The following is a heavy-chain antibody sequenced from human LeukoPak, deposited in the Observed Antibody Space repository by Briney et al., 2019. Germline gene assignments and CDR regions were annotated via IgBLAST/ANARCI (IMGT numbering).Heavy chain of an antibody. D-gene: IGHD4-11*01. V-gene: IGHV1-2*02. CDR3: AQGAYSNYGSVIIWANWFDP. J-gene: IGHJ5*02. CDR1: GYTFTGYY. CDR2: INPNSGGT. Sequence: ASVKVSCKASGYTFTGYYMHWVRQAPGQGLEWMGWINPNSGGTNYAQKFQGRATMTSDTSISTAYMELSRLSSDDTAVYYCAQGAYSNYGSVIIWANWFDPWGQGTLVTVSS.